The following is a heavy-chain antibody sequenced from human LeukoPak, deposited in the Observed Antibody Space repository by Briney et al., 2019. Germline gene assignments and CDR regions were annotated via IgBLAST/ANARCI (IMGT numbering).Heavy chain of an antibody. CDR3: ARDAPPRYSSSRAYYYGMDV. V-gene: IGHV1-18*01. CDR1: GYTFTSYG. D-gene: IGHD6-13*01. CDR2: ISAYNGNT. Sequence: ASVKVSCKASGYTFTSYGISWVRQAPGQGLEWMGWISAYNGNTNYAQKLQGRVTMTTDTSTSTAYMELRSLRSDDTAVYYCARDAPPRYSSSRAYYYGMDVWGQGTTVTVSS. J-gene: IGHJ6*02.